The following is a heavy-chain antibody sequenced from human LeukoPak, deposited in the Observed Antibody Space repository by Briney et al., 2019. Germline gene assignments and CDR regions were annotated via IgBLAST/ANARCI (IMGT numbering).Heavy chain of an antibody. CDR1: GFTFSSYG. V-gene: IGHV3-30*03. Sequence: GGSLRLSCAASGFTFSSYGMHWVRQAPGKGLEWVAVISYDGSNKYYADSVKGRFTISRDNSKNTLYLQMNSLRAEDTAVYYCARDHFFGGSFMANWGQGTLVTVSS. D-gene: IGHD1-26*01. J-gene: IGHJ4*02. CDR2: ISYDGSNK. CDR3: ARDHFFGGSFMAN.